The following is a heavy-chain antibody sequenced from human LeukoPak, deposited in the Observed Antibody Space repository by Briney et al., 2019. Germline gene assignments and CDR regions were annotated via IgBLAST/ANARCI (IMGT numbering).Heavy chain of an antibody. J-gene: IGHJ6*03. D-gene: IGHD4-11*01. Sequence: PGGSLRLSCAATGFTFSDYYMSWIRQAPGKGLEWGSYISSRGSTIYYAHSVKGRFTISRDNAKNSLYLQMHSLRAEDTAVYYCAREGSTGLRNFYYYMDVWAKGTTVTVSS. CDR3: AREGSTGLRNFYYYMDV. CDR2: ISSRGSTI. V-gene: IGHV3-11*04. CDR1: GFTFSDYY.